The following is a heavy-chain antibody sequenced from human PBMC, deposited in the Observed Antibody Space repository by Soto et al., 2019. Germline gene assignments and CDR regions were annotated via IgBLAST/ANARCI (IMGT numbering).Heavy chain of an antibody. CDR2: ISGSGGST. D-gene: IGHD6-6*01. CDR1: GFTFSSYA. V-gene: IGHV3-23*01. J-gene: IGHJ3*02. CDR3: ATVKSSIAARYAFDI. Sequence: GGSLRLSCAASGFTFSSYAMSWVRQAPGKGLEWVSAISGSGGSTYYADSVKGRFTISRHNSKNTLYLQMNSLRAEDTAVYYCATVKSSIAARYAFDIWGQGTMVTVSS.